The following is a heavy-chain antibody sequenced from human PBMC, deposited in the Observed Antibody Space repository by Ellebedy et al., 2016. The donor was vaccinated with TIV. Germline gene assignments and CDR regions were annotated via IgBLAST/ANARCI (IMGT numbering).Heavy chain of an antibody. CDR1: GGSITTYF. D-gene: IGHD3-10*01. CDR3: ARHRISWFGELSYFDY. Sequence: MPSETLSLTCTVSGGSITTYFWSWIRQPPGKGLEWIGYIHYSGSTNSNPSLKSRVTISVDTSKNQFSLKLSSVTAADTAVYYCARHRISWFGELSYFDYWGQGTLVTVSS. J-gene: IGHJ4*02. CDR2: IHYSGST. V-gene: IGHV4-59*08.